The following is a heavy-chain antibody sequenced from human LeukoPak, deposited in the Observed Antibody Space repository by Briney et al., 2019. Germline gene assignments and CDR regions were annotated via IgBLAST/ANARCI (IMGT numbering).Heavy chain of an antibody. CDR3: AKDWGETYYYDSSGYLEDY. V-gene: IGHV3-23*01. D-gene: IGHD3-22*01. J-gene: IGHJ4*02. CDR1: GFTFSSYA. CDR2: ISGSGGST. Sequence: PGGSLRLSCAASGFTFSSYAMSWVRQAPGKGLEWVSAISGSGGSTYYADSVKSRFTISRDNSKNTLYLQMNSLRAEDTAVYYCAKDWGETYYYDSSGYLEDYWGQGTLVTVSS.